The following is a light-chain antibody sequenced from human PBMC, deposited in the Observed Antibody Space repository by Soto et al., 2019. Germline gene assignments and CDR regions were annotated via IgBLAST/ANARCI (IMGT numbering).Light chain of an antibody. CDR1: SSNIGSNT. V-gene: IGLV1-44*01. CDR3: AAWDDSLNGVV. CDR2: GNN. Sequence: AVVTQPPSRSGTPGQRVTISCSGSSSNIGSNTINWYLQLPGTAPKLLIYGNNLRPSGVPDRFSGSKSGTSASLAISGLQSQDEADYYCAAWDDSLNGVVFGGGTKVTVL. J-gene: IGLJ2*01.